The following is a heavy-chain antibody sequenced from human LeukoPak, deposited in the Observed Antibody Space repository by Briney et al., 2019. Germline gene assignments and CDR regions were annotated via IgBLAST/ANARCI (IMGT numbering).Heavy chain of an antibody. D-gene: IGHD4-17*01. Sequence: QTGETLSPTCAVYGGSFSSYCWSWIRQPPGKGREWIGEITHSGSTNYNPSLKSRVTISVDTSKNQFSLKLSSVTAADTAVYYCARGLDGDYDYYYYYGMDAGGQGTTVTVSS. V-gene: IGHV4-34*01. CDR1: GGSFSSYC. J-gene: IGHJ6*02. CDR3: ARGLDGDYDYYYYYGMDA. CDR2: ITHSGST.